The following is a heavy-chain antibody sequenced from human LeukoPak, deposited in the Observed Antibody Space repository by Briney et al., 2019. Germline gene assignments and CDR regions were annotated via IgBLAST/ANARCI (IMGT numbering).Heavy chain of an antibody. D-gene: IGHD1-1*01. Sequence: ASVKLSCTASGGTFSSYAISWVRQAPGQGLEWMGRIIPILGIANYAQKFQGRVTITADKSTSTAYMELSSLRSEDTAVYYCARSVGPGTDGDYYYYYMDVWGKGTTVTVSS. CDR3: ARSVGPGTDGDYYYYYMDV. CDR1: GGTFSSYA. V-gene: IGHV1-69*04. CDR2: IIPILGIA. J-gene: IGHJ6*03.